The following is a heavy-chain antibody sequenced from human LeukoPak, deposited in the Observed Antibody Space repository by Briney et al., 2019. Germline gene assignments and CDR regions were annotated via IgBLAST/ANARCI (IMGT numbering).Heavy chain of an antibody. CDR2: INWNGGST. J-gene: IGHJ3*02. V-gene: IGHV3-20*04. CDR1: GFSFDDYG. D-gene: IGHD6-13*01. Sequence: GGSLRLSCAASGFSFDDYGMSWVRQAPGKGLEWVSGINWNGGSTGYADSVKGRFTISRDNSKNRLYLQMNSLRAEDTAVYYCAKLSSSWTWGAFDIWGQGTMVTVSS. CDR3: AKLSSSWTWGAFDI.